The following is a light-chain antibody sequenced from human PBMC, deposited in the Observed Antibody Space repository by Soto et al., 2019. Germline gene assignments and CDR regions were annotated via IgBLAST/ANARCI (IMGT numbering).Light chain of an antibody. CDR3: QQLSRYPLT. CDR2: SAS. CDR1: QALSNY. V-gene: IGKV1-9*01. Sequence: IQLTQSPSVLSASVGDTVTITRRASQALSNYLAWYQQKPGKAPDLLIYSASTLQSGVPSRFSGSGSETEFSLTIRALQPEDFATYYCQQLSRYPLTFGGGTKVDIK. J-gene: IGKJ4*01.